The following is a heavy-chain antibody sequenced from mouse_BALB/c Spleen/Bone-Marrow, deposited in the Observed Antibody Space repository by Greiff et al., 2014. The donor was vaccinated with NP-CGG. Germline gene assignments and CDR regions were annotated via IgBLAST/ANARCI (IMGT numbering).Heavy chain of an antibody. CDR2: IGAGGST. J-gene: IGHJ4*01. D-gene: IGHD1-1*01. CDR3: ARSPTSSWAMDY. Sequence: VKLVESGPGLVAPSQSLSITCTVSGFSLTSYGVYWVRQPPGKGLEWLGVIGAGGSTNYNSALMSRLSISKDNSESQVFLKMHSLQTDDTAMYYCARSPTSSWAMDYWGQGTSVTVSS. V-gene: IGHV2-9*02. CDR1: GFSLTSYG.